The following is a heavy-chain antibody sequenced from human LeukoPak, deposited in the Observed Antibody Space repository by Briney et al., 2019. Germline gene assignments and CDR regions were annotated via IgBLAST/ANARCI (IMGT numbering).Heavy chain of an antibody. Sequence: GGSLRLSCAASGFTFSSYGMHWVRQAPGKGLEWVSLITHDGSNKYYADSVKGRFTISRDNSKNTVHLQMSSLRTEDTAVYYCARDLLDCGGPKCSDYGGQGTLVTVSS. CDR3: ARDLLDCGGPKCSDY. CDR2: ITHDGSNK. V-gene: IGHV3-30*19. CDR1: GFTFSSYG. J-gene: IGHJ4*02. D-gene: IGHD2-21*01.